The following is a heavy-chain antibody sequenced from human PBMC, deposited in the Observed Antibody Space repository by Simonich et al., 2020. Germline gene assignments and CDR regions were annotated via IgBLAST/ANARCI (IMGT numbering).Heavy chain of an antibody. Sequence: EVQLVESGGGLVKPGGSLRLSCEASGFTFSSYRMNWVHQAPGNGLGVGLSIKSSISYIYYADSVKGRFTISRGNAKNSLYLQMNRLGAEDTAVYYCARKRFLELFFDYWGQGTLVTVSS. CDR2: IKSSISYI. CDR3: ARKRFLELFFDY. CDR1: GFTFSSYR. D-gene: IGHD3-3*01. J-gene: IGHJ4*02. V-gene: IGHV3-21*01.